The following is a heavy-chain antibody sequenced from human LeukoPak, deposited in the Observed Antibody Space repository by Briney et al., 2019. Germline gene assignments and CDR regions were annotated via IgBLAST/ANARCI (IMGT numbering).Heavy chain of an antibody. Sequence: ASVKVSCKASGYTFTSYGISWVRQAPGQGLEWMGWISAYNGNTNYAQKFQGRVTITADESTSTAYMELSSLRSEDTAVYYCARDSLPTWDYGMDVWGQGTTVTVSS. V-gene: IGHV1-18*01. CDR1: GYTFTSYG. J-gene: IGHJ6*02. CDR2: ISAYNGNT. D-gene: IGHD1-1*01. CDR3: ARDSLPTWDYGMDV.